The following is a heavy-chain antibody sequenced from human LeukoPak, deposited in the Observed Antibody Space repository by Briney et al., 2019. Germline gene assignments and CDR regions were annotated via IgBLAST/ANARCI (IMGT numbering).Heavy chain of an antibody. CDR3: ARGGYGDYVLYYYYSMDV. V-gene: IGHV3-66*02. CDR1: GFTVSSNY. CDR2: IYSGGST. Sequence: GGSLRLSCAASGFTVSSNYMSWVRQAPGKGLEWVSVIYSGGSTYYADSVKGRFTISRDNSKNTLYLQMNSLRAEDTAVYYCARGGYGDYVLYYYYSMDVWGQGTTVTVSS. J-gene: IGHJ6*02. D-gene: IGHD4-17*01.